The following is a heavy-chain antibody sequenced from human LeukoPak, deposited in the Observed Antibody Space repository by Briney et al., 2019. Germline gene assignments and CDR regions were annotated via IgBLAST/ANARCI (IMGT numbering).Heavy chain of an antibody. D-gene: IGHD2-15*01. CDR1: VLPFSIYA. J-gene: IGHJ4*02. Sequence: GGSLRLSCSASVLPFSIYAMHWVRQAPGKALVCVSRIDSYESSTNCAHSVKGRLTIPRHNAQNPLYLQMNSLRAEDKAVYYCARGSGYCSGGSCYPDDPYYFDYWGQGTLVTVSS. V-gene: IGHV3-74*01. CDR2: IDSYESST. CDR3: ARGSGYCSGGSCYPDDPYYFDY.